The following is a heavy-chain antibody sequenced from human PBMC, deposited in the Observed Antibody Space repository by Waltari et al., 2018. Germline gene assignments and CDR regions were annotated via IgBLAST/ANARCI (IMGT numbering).Heavy chain of an antibody. Sequence: QVQLQESVPGLVKPSETLSLTCTVSGGSISSYYWSWIRQPPGKGLEWIGYIYYSGSTNYNPSLKSRVTISVDTSKNQFSLKLSSVTAADTAVYYCARHYDFWSGYSGWFDPWGQGTLVTVSS. CDR3: ARHYDFWSGYSGWFDP. V-gene: IGHV4-59*01. J-gene: IGHJ5*02. D-gene: IGHD3-3*01. CDR1: GGSISSYY. CDR2: IYYSGST.